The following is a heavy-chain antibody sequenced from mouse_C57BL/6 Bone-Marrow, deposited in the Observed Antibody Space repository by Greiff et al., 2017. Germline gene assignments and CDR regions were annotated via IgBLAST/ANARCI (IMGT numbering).Heavy chain of an antibody. CDR3: VRPHYDYDGAYFAY. V-gene: IGHV10-1*01. J-gene: IGHJ3*01. CDR2: IRSKSNNYAT. Sequence: EAGGGLVQPKGSLKLSCAASGFSFNTYAMNWVRQAPGKGLEWVARIRSKSNNYATYYADSVKDRFTISRDDSESLLYLQMNNLKTEDTAMYYCVRPHYDYDGAYFAYWGQGTLVTVSA. D-gene: IGHD2-4*01. CDR1: GFSFNTYA.